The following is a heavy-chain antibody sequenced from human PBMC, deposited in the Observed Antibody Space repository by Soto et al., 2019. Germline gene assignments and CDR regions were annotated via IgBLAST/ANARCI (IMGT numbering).Heavy chain of an antibody. J-gene: IGHJ2*01. Sequence: EVQLVESGGGLVQPGGSLRLSCAASGFTVSSNYMSWVRQAPGKGLEWVSVIYSGGSTYYADSVKGRFTISRDNSKNTLYLQMNSLRAEDTAVYYCARVRISNDFSGYDLAPSYWYFDLWGRGTLVTVSS. D-gene: IGHD5-12*01. V-gene: IGHV3-66*01. CDR1: GFTVSSNY. CDR2: IYSGGST. CDR3: ARVRISNDFSGYDLAPSYWYFDL.